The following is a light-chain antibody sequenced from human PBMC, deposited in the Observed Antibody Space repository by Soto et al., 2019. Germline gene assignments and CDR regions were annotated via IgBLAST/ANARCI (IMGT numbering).Light chain of an antibody. CDR3: QQSHSTPLT. V-gene: IGKV1-39*01. J-gene: IGKJ4*01. CDR2: TSS. CDR1: QSISSY. Sequence: QMTQSPSSLSASVGDRVIITCRASQSISSYLNWYQQKPGTAPKLLIYTSSSLQSGVPSRFSGSGSVTDFTLTISTLQPEDFATYYCQQSHSTPLTFGGGTKVDTK.